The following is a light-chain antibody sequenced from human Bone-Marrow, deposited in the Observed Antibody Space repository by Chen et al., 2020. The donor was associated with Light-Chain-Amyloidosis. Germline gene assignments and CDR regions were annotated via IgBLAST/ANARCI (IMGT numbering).Light chain of an antibody. J-gene: IGKJ2*01. Sequence: DIRMTQSPPTLSASVGDRVTITCRASQDIGDWLAWFQQKPGKAPNLLIYKVSNLQRGVPSRFTGSGSGTEFTLTIDSLQPDDFALYFCQQYKSYTFTFGQGTQL. CDR1: QDIGDW. CDR3: QQYKSYTFT. V-gene: IGKV1-5*03. CDR2: KVS.